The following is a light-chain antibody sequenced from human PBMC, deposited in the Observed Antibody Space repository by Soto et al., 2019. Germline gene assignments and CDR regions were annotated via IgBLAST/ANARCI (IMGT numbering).Light chain of an antibody. CDR2: EVA. CDR1: KNDIGVYDF. J-gene: IGLJ1*01. Sequence: QSVLTQPPSASGSPGQSVTISCTGTKNDIGVYDFVSWYQHHPGKAPRLIIYEVAHRPPGVPDRFSGSKSGNTASLTVSGLQAAYEANYLSKLHAGSLTSVFGSGS. V-gene: IGLV2-8*01. CDR3: KLHAGSLTSV.